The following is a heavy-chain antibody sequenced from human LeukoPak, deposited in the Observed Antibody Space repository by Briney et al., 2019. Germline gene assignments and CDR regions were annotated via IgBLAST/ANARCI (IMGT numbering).Heavy chain of an antibody. D-gene: IGHD2-2*01. CDR3: ARRYCSSTSCYFDY. Sequence: GESLKISCKGSGYSFTSYWIGWVRQMPGKGLEWKGIIYPGDSDTRYSPSFQGQVTISADKSISTAYLQWSSLKGSDTAMYYCARRYCSSTSCYFDYWGQGTLVTVSS. V-gene: IGHV5-51*01. J-gene: IGHJ4*02. CDR2: IYPGDSDT. CDR1: GYSFTSYW.